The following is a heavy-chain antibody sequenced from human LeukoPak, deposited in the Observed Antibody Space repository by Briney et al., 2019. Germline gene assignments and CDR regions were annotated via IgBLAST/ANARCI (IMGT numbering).Heavy chain of an antibody. Sequence: ASVKVSCKASGYTFTGYYMHWVRQAPGQGLEWMGWINPNSGGTNYAQKFQGRVTMTRDTSISTAYMELSRLRSDDTAVYYCAREKVDDSSNYYFDYWGQGTLVTVSS. D-gene: IGHD3-22*01. J-gene: IGHJ4*02. CDR1: GYTFTGYY. CDR2: INPNSGGT. CDR3: AREKVDDSSNYYFDY. V-gene: IGHV1-2*02.